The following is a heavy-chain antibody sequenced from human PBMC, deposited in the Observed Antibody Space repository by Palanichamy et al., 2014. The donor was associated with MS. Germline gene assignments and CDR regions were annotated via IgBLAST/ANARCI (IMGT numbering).Heavy chain of an antibody. D-gene: IGHD3-22*01. CDR2: ISGSGGST. CDR3: AKSVSETYYYDSSGAVFDY. J-gene: IGHJ4*02. Sequence: EVRLLESGGGLVQPGGSLRLSCAASGFTFSSYAMSWVRQAPGKGLEWVSAISGSGGSTYYADSVKGRFTISRDNSRNTLYLQMNSLRAEDTAVYYCAKSVSETYYYDSSGAVFDYWGQGTLVTVSS. CDR1: GFTFSSYA. V-gene: IGHV3-23*01.